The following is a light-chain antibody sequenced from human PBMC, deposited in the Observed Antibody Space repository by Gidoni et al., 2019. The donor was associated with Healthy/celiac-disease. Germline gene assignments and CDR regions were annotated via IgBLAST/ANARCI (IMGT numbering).Light chain of an antibody. V-gene: IGKV3-15*01. J-gene: IGKJ4*01. CDR2: GAS. Sequence: EIVMTQSPATLSVSPGEHATISCRASQSVSSNLAWDQQKPGQAPRLLIYGASSRATGIPVRFSVSGTGTELTLTISSMKSEDFAVYYCQQYKNWPPLTFGGGTKVEIK. CDR1: QSVSSN. CDR3: QQYKNWPPLT.